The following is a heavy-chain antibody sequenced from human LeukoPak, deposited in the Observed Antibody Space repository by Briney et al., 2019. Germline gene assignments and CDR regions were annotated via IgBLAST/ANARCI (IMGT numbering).Heavy chain of an antibody. Sequence: GGSLRLSCAASGFIFSIYSMIWVRQAPGRGLETVSSISASNAHIYYADTLKARFTVSRDSAKNSLYLQMDSLRAEDTAVYCCVRDLFDYWGQGTLVSVSS. CDR1: GFIFSIYS. CDR3: VRDLFDY. J-gene: IGHJ4*02. CDR2: ISASNAHI. V-gene: IGHV3-21*01.